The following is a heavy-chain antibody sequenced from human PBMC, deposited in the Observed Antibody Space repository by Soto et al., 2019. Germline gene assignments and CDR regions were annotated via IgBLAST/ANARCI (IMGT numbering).Heavy chain of an antibody. Sequence: PSETLSLTCTVSGGSISSYYWSWIRQPPGKGLEWIGYIYYSGSTNYNPSLKSRVTISVDTSKNQFSLKLSSVTAADTAVYYCARPSHGTYYYGMDVWGQGTTVTSP. CDR3: ARPSHGTYYYGMDV. V-gene: IGHV4-59*08. CDR1: GGSISSYY. J-gene: IGHJ6*02. CDR2: IYYSGST. D-gene: IGHD1-1*01.